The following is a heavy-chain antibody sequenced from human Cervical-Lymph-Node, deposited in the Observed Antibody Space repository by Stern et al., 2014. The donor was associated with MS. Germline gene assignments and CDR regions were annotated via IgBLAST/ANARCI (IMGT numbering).Heavy chain of an antibody. J-gene: IGHJ6*02. CDR3: ARGEMSYGSNYYGMDV. D-gene: IGHD5-18*01. CDR1: GGTFSSYA. V-gene: IGHV1-69*01. CDR2: IIPIFGKA. Sequence: VQLVQSGAEVKKPGSSVKVSCTASGGTFSSYAISWVRQAPGQGLEWMGGIIPIFGKANYAQKCQGRVTITADESTSTAYMELSSLRSEDTAVYYCARGEMSYGSNYYGMDVWGQGTTVTVSS.